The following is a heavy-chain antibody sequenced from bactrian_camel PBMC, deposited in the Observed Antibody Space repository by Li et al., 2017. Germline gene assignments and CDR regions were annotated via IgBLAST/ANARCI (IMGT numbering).Heavy chain of an antibody. CDR1: GFTFSSFA. CDR2: SSSGALSL. V-gene: IGHV3S42*01. Sequence: VQLVESGGGLVQPGGSLRLSCVGSGFTFSSFAMNWVRQGPGKGLEWVSSSSSGALSLVYADSVMGRFTISRDNDKNTLFLQMDSLKPEDTGMYLCAADGWWLLPEYNYWGKGTQVTVS. J-gene: IGHJ7*01. D-gene: IGHD2*01.